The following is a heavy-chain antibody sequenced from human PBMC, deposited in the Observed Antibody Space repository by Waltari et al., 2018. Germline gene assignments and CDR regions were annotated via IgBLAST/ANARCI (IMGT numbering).Heavy chain of an antibody. CDR2: VHGSGRS. J-gene: IGHJ5*02. CDR3: ARDRGRGLYLDT. D-gene: IGHD2-15*01. CDR1: GASVSSAYW. V-gene: IGHV4-4*02. Sequence: QLQLQESGPGLVKPSGTLSLSCAVSGASVSSAYWWSWVLQSPQKGLEWIGQVHGSGRSNYSPSFASRVTVSLDTSNNEFSLKVTSATAADTAMYYCARDRGRGLYLDTWGPGTLVTVSP.